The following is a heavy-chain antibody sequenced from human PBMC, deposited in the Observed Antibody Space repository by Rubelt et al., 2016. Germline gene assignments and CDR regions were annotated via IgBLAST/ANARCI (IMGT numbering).Heavy chain of an antibody. CDR2: IYYSGST. Sequence: QLQLQESGPGLVKPSETLSLTCTVSVGSISSNSYYWGWIRQPPGKGLEWIGSIYYSGSTYYSPSLKSRVTISVDTSKNQFSLKMGPVTAADTAVYYCASRTYSSSPFDPWGQGTLVTVSS. D-gene: IGHD6-13*01. CDR1: VGSISSNSYY. J-gene: IGHJ5*02. V-gene: IGHV4-39*01. CDR3: ASRTYSSSPFDP.